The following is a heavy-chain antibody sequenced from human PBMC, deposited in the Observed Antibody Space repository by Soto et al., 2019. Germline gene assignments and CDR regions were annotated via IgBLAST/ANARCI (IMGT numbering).Heavy chain of an antibody. D-gene: IGHD1-26*01. CDR1: GFTFSCCA. J-gene: IGHJ2*01. Sequence: EVQLLDSGGGLVQPGGSLRLSCAASGFTFSCCAMSWVRQAPGKGLEWVSTIHGDGDYMQYTDSVKGRFTISRDNSRYTLYLLMDSLSGDDTAGNYSVKNRGGGSYTYWYFASWGRGTLVTVSP. V-gene: IGHV3-23*01. CDR2: IHGDGDYM. CDR3: VKNRGGGSYTYWYFAS.